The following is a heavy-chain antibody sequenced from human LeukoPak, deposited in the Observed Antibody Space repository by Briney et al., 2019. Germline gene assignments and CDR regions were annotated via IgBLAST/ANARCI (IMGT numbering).Heavy chain of an antibody. J-gene: IGHJ4*02. V-gene: IGHV3-7*05. Sequence: GGSLRLSCAASGFTVSTNYISWVRQAPGKGLERVAIIKQDGSQKYYVDSVKGRFTISRDNARNSLYLQMNSLRAEDTAVYWAVAGTTYWGQGTLVTVSS. CDR1: GFTVSTNY. CDR3: VAGTTY. CDR2: IKQDGSQK. D-gene: IGHD6-19*01.